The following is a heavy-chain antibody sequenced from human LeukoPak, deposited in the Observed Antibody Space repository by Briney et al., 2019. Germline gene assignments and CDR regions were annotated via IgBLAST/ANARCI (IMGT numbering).Heavy chain of an antibody. CDR2: IYYSGSS. V-gene: IGHV4-31*03. Sequence: PSETLSLTCTVSGGSINNGGYYWSWIRQHPGKGLEWIGYIYYSGSSYYNPSLRSRVTISVDMSKNHFSLKLSSVTAADTAVYYCAREGTHCSSTSCHPLFDYWGQGTLVTVSS. CDR1: GGSINNGGYY. J-gene: IGHJ4*02. CDR3: AREGTHCSSTSCHPLFDY. D-gene: IGHD2-2*01.